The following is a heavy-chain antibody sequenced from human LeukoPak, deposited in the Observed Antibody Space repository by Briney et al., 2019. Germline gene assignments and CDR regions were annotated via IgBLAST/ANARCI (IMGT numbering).Heavy chain of an antibody. CDR1: GFTFSDAW. Sequence: GGSLRLSCVASGFTFSDAWMSWVRQAPGKGLEWIGRIKSKIDGGTIDYGAPVKGRFTISRDDSRNTLYLQMNSLKTEDTAVYYCTTRRQDGCWGQGTLVTVS. V-gene: IGHV3-15*01. D-gene: IGHD6-25*01. CDR2: IKSKIDGGTI. CDR3: TTRRQDGC. J-gene: IGHJ4*02.